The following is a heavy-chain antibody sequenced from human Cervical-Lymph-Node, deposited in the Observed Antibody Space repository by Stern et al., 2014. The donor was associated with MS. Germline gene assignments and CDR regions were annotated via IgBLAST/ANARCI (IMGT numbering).Heavy chain of an antibody. D-gene: IGHD3-16*01. Sequence: VQLVQSGGGVVQPGRSLRLSCAASSFSDYGMHWVRQAPGKGPEGGALIWYDGSTEYYADSVKGRFAISRDSSKSTLYLQMNSLRVEDTAVYFCASHRGGGFYLDYWGQGTLVTVSS. V-gene: IGHV3-33*01. CDR3: ASHRGGGFYLDY. CDR1: SFSDYG. J-gene: IGHJ4*02. CDR2: IWYDGSTE.